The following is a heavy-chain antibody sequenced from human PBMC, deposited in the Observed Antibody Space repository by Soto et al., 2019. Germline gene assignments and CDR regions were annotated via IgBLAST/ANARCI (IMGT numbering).Heavy chain of an antibody. D-gene: IGHD1-26*01. CDR1: GFTFSNYA. CDR2: ITGSGGTT. V-gene: IGHV3-23*01. Sequence: EVQVLESGGGLVQPGGSLRLSCAASGFTFSNYAMTWVRQAPGKGLECVSAITGSGGTTSYAGSVKGRFTISRDNSKNTLYLQMNSLRAEDTAAYYCAKTYSGSYWGLFDFWGQGTLVTVSS. J-gene: IGHJ4*02. CDR3: AKTYSGSYWGLFDF.